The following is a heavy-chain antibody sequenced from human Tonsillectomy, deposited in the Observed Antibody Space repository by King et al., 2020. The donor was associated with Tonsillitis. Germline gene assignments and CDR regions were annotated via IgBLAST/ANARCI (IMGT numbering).Heavy chain of an antibody. V-gene: IGHV4-39*01. CDR1: GGSISSNRYY. CDR2: IFYSGST. J-gene: IGHJ4*02. Sequence: PLQESGPGLVKPSETLSLTCTVSGGSISSNRYYWGWIRQPPGKGLEWIGYIFYSGSTHYNPSLKSRVTISVDTSRNQFSLKVTSVTAADTAVYYCARSRGKGYFDYWGQGTLVTVSS. CDR3: ARSRGKGYFDY. D-gene: IGHD3-10*01.